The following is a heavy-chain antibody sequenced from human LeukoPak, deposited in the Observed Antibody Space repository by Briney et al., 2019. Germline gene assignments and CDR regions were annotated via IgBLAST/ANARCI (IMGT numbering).Heavy chain of an antibody. D-gene: IGHD2-2*01. CDR3: ARDEIVVVPAAPSTTGLFDY. CDR2: IKQDGSEK. V-gene: IGHV3-7*03. J-gene: IGHJ4*02. Sequence: GGSLRLSCAASGFTFSSYWMSWVRQAPGKGLEWVANIKQDGSEKYYVDSVKGRFTISRDNAKNSLYLQMNSLRAEDTAVYYCARDEIVVVPAAPSTTGLFDYWGQGTLITVSS. CDR1: GFTFSSYW.